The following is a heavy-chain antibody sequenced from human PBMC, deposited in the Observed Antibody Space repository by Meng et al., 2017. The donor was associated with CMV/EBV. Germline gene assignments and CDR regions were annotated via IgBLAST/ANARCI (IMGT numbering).Heavy chain of an antibody. Sequence: GFTFSSYAMILVRQAPGKGLEWVSAISGSGDSTYYADSVKGRFTISRDNSKNTLYLQMNSLRAEDTAVYYCAKDWRVFSSGWYVDWGQGTLVTVSS. CDR1: GFTFSSYA. CDR2: ISGSGDST. V-gene: IGHV3-23*01. J-gene: IGHJ4*02. CDR3: AKDWRVFSSGWYVD. D-gene: IGHD6-19*01.